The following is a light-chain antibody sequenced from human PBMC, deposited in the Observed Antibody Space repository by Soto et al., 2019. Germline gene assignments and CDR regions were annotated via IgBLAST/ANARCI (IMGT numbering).Light chain of an antibody. CDR1: NSEVGAFNY. CDR3: SSYTTRNTEV. CDR2: DVT. Sequence: SLLPQTASVSGSSGQSIPLSCILNNSEVGAFNYVSWYQHHPGKAPQLIIYDVTSRPSGVSNRFSASKSGNTASLTISGLQAEDEADYYCSSYTTRNTEVFGTGTKVTVL. J-gene: IGLJ1*01. V-gene: IGLV2-14*03.